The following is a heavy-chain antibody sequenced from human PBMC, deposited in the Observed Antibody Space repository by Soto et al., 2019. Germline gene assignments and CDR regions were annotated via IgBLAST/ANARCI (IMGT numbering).Heavy chain of an antibody. D-gene: IGHD6-13*01. J-gene: IGHJ4*02. CDR1: GGTFSSYA. CDR2: IIPIFGTA. Sequence: SVKVSCKASGGTFSSYAISWVRQAPGQGLEWMGGIIPIFGTANYAQKFQGRVTITADESTSTAYMELSSLRTEDTAVYYCARVIAAAGRSLDYWGQGTLVTVSS. V-gene: IGHV1-69*13. CDR3: ARVIAAAGRSLDY.